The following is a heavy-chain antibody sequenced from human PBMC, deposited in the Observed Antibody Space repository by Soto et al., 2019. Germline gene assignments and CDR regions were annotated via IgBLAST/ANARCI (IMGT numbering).Heavy chain of an antibody. Sequence: PGGSLRLSXAASGFTVSSNYMSWVRQAPGKGLEWVSVIYSGGSTYYADSVKGRFTISRDNSKNTLYLQMNSLRAEDTAVYYCARAERGYSYGYSDWGQGTLVTVSS. D-gene: IGHD5-18*01. J-gene: IGHJ4*02. V-gene: IGHV3-53*01. CDR2: IYSGGST. CDR1: GFTVSSNY. CDR3: ARAERGYSYGYSD.